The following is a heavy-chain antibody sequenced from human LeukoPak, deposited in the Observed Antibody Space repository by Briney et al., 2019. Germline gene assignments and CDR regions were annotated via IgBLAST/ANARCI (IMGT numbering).Heavy chain of an antibody. V-gene: IGHV1-46*01. J-gene: IGHJ5*02. Sequence: ASVKASCKASGYTFTSYYMHWVRQAPGQGLEWMGIINPSGGSTSYAQKFQGRVTMTRDTSTSTVYMELSSLRSEDTAVYYCARDRYCTGGVCYISWFDPWGQGTLVTVSS. CDR1: GYTFTSYY. CDR2: INPSGGST. D-gene: IGHD2-8*02. CDR3: ARDRYCTGGVCYISWFDP.